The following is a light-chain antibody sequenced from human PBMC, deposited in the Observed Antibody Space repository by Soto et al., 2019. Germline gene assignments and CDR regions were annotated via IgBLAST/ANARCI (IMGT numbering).Light chain of an antibody. CDR2: KAS. J-gene: IGKJ1*01. CDR3: QYYDNYSWT. Sequence: DIQLTQSPSTQSASVGDRVTITCRASQSISVWLTWYQQKPGKAPKFLIYKASNLESGVPSRFSGSGSGTEFTLTISSLQPDDFATYHCQYYDNYSWTFGQGTKVEIK. V-gene: IGKV1-5*03. CDR1: QSISVW.